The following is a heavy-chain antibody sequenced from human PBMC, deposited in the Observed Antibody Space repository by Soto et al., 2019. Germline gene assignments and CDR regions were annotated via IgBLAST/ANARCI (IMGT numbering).Heavy chain of an antibody. D-gene: IGHD6-6*01. Sequence: SETLSLTCTVSGGSISSGGYYWSWIRQHPGKGLEWIGYIYYCGITYYTTSLKSRFTISVDTSKNLFSLKLSFVFAADTAVFSCARVRVFFSIAARPDYFDYWGQGTLVTVSS. CDR3: ARVRVFFSIAARPDYFDY. V-gene: IGHV4-31*03. J-gene: IGHJ4*02. CDR2: IYYCGIT. CDR1: GGSISSGGYY.